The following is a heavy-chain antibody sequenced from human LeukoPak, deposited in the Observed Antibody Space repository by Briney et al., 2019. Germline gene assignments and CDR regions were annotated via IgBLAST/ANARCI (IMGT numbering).Heavy chain of an antibody. CDR1: GFTFSSYS. CDR3: ASGGRTYYYDSSAPDY. D-gene: IGHD3-22*01. V-gene: IGHV3-21*01. J-gene: IGHJ4*02. CDR2: ISSSSSYI. Sequence: GGSLRLSCAASGFTFSSYSMNWVRQAPGKGLEWVSSISSSSSYIYYADSVKGRVTISRDNAKNSLYLQMNSLRAEDTAVYYCASGGRTYYYDSSAPDYWGQGTLVTVSS.